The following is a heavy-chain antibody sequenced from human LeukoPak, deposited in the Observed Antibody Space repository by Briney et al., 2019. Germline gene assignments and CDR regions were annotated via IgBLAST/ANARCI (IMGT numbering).Heavy chain of an antibody. J-gene: IGHJ4*02. CDR2: INHSGST. Sequence: SETLSLTCAVYGGSFSGYYWSWIRQPPGKGLEWIGEINHSGSTNYNPSLKSRVTMSVDTSKNQFSLKLSSVTAADTAVYYCAREYDFWSGYYTYWGQGTLVTVSS. CDR3: AREYDFWSGYYTY. CDR1: GGSFSGYY. D-gene: IGHD3-3*01. V-gene: IGHV4-34*01.